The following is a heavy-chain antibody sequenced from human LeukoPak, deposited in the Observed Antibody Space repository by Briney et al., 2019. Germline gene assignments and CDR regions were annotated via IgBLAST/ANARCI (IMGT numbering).Heavy chain of an antibody. CDR2: IRYDGSNK. D-gene: IGHD3-10*01. V-gene: IGHV3-30*02. CDR3: AKENLWFGGNPDLIDY. J-gene: IGHJ4*02. CDR1: GFTFSSYW. Sequence: PGGSLRLSCAASGFTFSSYWMSWVRQAPGKGLEWVAFIRYDGSNKYYADSVKGRFTISRDNSKNTLYLQMNSLRAEDTAVYYCAKENLWFGGNPDLIDYWGQGTLVTVSS.